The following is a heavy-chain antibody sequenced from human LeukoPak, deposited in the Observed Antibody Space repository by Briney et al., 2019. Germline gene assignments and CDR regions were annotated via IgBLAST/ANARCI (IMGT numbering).Heavy chain of an antibody. CDR3: ARSLWFGPSDY. D-gene: IGHD3-10*01. CDR1: GFTFSSYA. V-gene: IGHV3-30-3*01. Sequence: GGSLRLSCAASGFTFSSYAMHWVRQAPGKGLEWVAVISYDGSNKYYADSVKGRFTISRDNSKNTLYLQMNSLRAEDTAVYYCARSLWFGPSDYWGQGTLVTVSS. J-gene: IGHJ4*02. CDR2: ISYDGSNK.